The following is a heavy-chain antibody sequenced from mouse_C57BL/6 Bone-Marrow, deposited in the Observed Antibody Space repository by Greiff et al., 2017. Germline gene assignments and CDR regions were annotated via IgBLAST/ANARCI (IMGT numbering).Heavy chain of an antibody. J-gene: IGHJ2*01. CDR2: IYPGTGST. CDR1: GYTFPSYW. D-gene: IGHD1-1*01. V-gene: IGHV1-55*01. CDR3: ANINPLDY. Sequence: QVQLQQPGAELVKPGASVKMSCKASGYTFPSYWITWVKQRPGPGLEWIGDIYPGTGSTNYNEKFKSTATLTVDTSSSTAYMQLSRLTYEDSAVYYCANINPLDYWGQGTTLTVSS.